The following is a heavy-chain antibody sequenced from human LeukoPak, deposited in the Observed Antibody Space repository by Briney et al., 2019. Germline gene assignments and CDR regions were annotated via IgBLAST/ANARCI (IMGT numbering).Heavy chain of an antibody. CDR2: IYNSGST. CDR1: GGAISSFY. CDR3: ARDTGPYWYFDL. Sequence: PSETLSLTCTVSGGAISSFYRSWIRQPPGKGLEWIGNIYNSGSTNHNPSLKSRVTISVDTSKKQISLKLTSVTAADAAVYYCARDTGPYWYFDLVGRGTLVTVSS. D-gene: IGHD4-11*01. V-gene: IGHV4-59*01. J-gene: IGHJ2*01.